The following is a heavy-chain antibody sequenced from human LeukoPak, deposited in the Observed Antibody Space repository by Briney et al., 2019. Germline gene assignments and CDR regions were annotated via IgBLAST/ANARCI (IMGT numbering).Heavy chain of an antibody. CDR3: AREKPRKFGAKQGGDAFDI. J-gene: IGHJ3*02. CDR1: GGSISSGGYY. V-gene: IGHV4-31*03. CDR2: IYYSGST. D-gene: IGHD3-10*01. Sequence: PSETLSLTCTVSGGSISSGGYYWSWIRQHPGKGLEWIGYIYYSGSTYYNPSLKSRVTISVDTSKNQFSLKLSSVTAADTAVYYCAREKPRKFGAKQGGDAFDIWGQGTMVTVSS.